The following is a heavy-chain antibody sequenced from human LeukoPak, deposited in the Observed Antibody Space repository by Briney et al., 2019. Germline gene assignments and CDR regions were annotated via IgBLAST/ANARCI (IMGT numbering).Heavy chain of an antibody. CDR2: ISGSGGST. J-gene: IGHJ3*02. V-gene: IGHV3-23*01. Sequence: GGSLRLSCAASGFTFSSYAMSWVRQAPGKGLEWVSAISGSGGSTYYADSVKGRFTISRDNSKNTLYLQMNSLRAEGTAVYYCAKLLRSGGYHYYLGAFDIWGQGTMVTVSS. CDR3: AKLLRSGGYHYYLGAFDI. D-gene: IGHD2-15*01. CDR1: GFTFSSYA.